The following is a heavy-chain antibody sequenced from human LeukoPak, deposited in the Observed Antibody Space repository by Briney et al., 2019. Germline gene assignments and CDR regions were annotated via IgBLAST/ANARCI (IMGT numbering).Heavy chain of an antibody. CDR2: ILGGGGT. CDR3: GQDPNGNYIGAFDF. CDR1: VLIFHNYA. D-gene: IGHD4-17*01. J-gene: IGHJ3*01. V-gene: IGHV3-23*01. Sequence: PGGSLRLSCAAAVLIFHNYALVWIRRAPGKGPEWVSAILGGGGTFYADAVKGRFTISRDNSKNTLYLQMNSLRAEDTATYYCGQDPNGNYIGAFDFWGRGTMVTVSS.